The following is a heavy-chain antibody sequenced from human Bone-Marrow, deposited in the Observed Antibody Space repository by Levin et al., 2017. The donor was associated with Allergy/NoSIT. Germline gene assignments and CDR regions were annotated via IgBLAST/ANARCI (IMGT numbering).Heavy chain of an antibody. CDR2: IYSSGST. V-gene: IGHV4-59*01. D-gene: IGHD2-15*01. Sequence: RSQTLSLTCTVSGGSITSYYWSWVRPVPGKGLEWIGYIYSSGSTNYNPSLKSRVTISVDTSKNEFSLKMISVTAADTAVYYCTREVVEGSGFEYWGQGTLVTVSS. J-gene: IGHJ4*02. CDR3: TREVVEGSGFEY. CDR1: GGSITSYY.